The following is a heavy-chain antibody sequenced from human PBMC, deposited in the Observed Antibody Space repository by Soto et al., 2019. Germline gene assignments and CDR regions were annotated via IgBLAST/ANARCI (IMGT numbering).Heavy chain of an antibody. CDR2: INAGNGNT. J-gene: IGHJ6*03. D-gene: IGHD2-2*01. Sequence: GASVKVSCKASGYTFTSYAMHWVRQAPGQRLEWMGWINAGNGNTKYSQKFQGRVTITRDTSASTAYMELSSLRSEDTAVYYCALCSSTSLPYYYYYYMDVWGKGTTVTVSS. CDR3: ALCSSTSLPYYYYYYMDV. CDR1: GYTFTSYA. V-gene: IGHV1-3*01.